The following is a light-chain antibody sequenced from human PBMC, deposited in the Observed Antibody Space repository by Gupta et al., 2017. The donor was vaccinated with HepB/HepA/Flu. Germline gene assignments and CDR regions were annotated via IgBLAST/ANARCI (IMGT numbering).Light chain of an antibody. CDR3: QQRINWHPALT. Sequence: EIVLTQSPATLSLSPGKRATLSCRASQSVSSYLAWYQQKPGQAPRRLIYDASNRATGIPARCSGSGVGTDFNITISSREPEDLEVYYCQQRINWHPALTFGGGTKVEIK. J-gene: IGKJ4*01. V-gene: IGKV3-11*01. CDR1: QSVSSY. CDR2: DAS.